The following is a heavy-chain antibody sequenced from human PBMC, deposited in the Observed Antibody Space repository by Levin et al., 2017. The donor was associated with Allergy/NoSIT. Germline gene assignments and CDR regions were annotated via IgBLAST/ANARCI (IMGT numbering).Heavy chain of an antibody. J-gene: IGHJ5*02. V-gene: IGHV1-18*01. CDR2: ISTDTGNR. CDR1: GYTFRNYG. D-gene: IGHD2-15*01. Sequence: GESLKISCKASGYTFRNYGISWVRQAPGRGLEWLGWISTDTGNRHYAQNLQGRVTMTTDTSTDTAHLELRSLRSDDTAIYYCARRVVGAKGWFAPWGQGTPVTVSS. CDR3: ARRVVGAKGWFAP.